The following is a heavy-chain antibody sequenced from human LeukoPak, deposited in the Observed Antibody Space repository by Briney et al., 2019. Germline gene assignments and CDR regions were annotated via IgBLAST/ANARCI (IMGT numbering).Heavy chain of an antibody. J-gene: IGHJ5*02. CDR1: GGSFSGYY. V-gene: IGHV4-34*01. CDR3: ARAKQWLVGNWLDP. D-gene: IGHD6-19*01. Sequence: SETLSLTCAVYGGSFSGYYWSWIRQPPGKGLEWIGEINHSGSTNYNPSLKSRVTISVDTSKNQFSLKLSSVTAADTAVYYCARAKQWLVGNWLDPWGQGTLVTVSS. CDR2: INHSGST.